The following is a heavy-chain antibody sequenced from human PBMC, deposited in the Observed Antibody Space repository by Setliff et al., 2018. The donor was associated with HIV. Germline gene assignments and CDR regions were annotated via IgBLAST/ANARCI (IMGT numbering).Heavy chain of an antibody. CDR3: SRVGKAVAGKQPPFHYMDV. CDR2: LNHSGST. D-gene: IGHD6-19*01. V-gene: IGHV4-34*01. J-gene: IGHJ6*03. Sequence: SETLSLTCAVYGGSFSGYYWSWIRQPPGKGLEWIGELNHSGSTNYNPSLKSRVTISVDTSKNQFSLKLSSVTAADTAVHYCSRVGKAVAGKQPPFHYMDVWGKGTTVTVSS. CDR1: GGSFSGYY.